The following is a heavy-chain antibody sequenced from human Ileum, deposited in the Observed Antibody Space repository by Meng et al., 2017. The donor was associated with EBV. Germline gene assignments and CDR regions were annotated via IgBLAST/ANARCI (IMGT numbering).Heavy chain of an antibody. CDR2: IYDGINS. J-gene: IGHJ4*02. CDR1: GFTISDNY. CDR3: AVRYTSGSYLRFDY. Sequence: GELVGLGGGLIQPGGSLIRYCVVSGFTISDNYMTGVRQSPGKGLEWVSIIYDGINSYYADSVTRRFTLSRHQSQTPFFLQMNSLRAEASAVYSCAVRYTSGSYLRFDYWGQGTLVTVSS. D-gene: IGHD3-10*01. V-gene: IGHV3-53*01.